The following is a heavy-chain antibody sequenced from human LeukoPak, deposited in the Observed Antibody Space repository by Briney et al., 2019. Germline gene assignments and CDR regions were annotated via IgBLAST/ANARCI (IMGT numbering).Heavy chain of an antibody. CDR1: GFTFSNYY. V-gene: IGHV3-11*01. D-gene: IGHD5-18*01. CDR2: ISSSGSTI. CDR3: ARAGYSYCGAGYYGMDV. Sequence: GGSLRLSCAASGFTFSNYYMSWIRQAPGKRLEWVSYISSSGSTIYYADSVKARFTISRDNAKNSLYLQMNSLRAEDTAVYYCARAGYSYCGAGYYGMDVWGQGTTVTVSS. J-gene: IGHJ6*02.